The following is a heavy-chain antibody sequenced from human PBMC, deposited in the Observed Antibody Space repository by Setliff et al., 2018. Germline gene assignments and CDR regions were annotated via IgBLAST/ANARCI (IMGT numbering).Heavy chain of an antibody. CDR1: EFSLSDFH. Sequence: LRLSCAASEFSLSDFHMHWVRQAPGKGLEWVGRVRRKTNSYATAYSASLKGRFTISRDDSKNTAYLQMNSLRAEDTAVYYCATKAVAGTGGQGTLVTVSS. CDR2: VRRKTNSYAT. D-gene: IGHD6-19*01. V-gene: IGHV3-73*01. J-gene: IGHJ4*02. CDR3: ATKAVAGT.